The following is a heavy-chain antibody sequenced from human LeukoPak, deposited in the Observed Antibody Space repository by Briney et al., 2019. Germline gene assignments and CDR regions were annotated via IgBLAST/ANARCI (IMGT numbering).Heavy chain of an antibody. Sequence: GTSVKVSCKASGFTFTSSAMQWVRQARGQRLEWIGWIVVGSGNTNYAQKFQERVTITRDMSTSTAYMELSSLRSEDTAVYYCAAGSGYDYYYGMDVWGQGTTVTVSS. V-gene: IGHV1-58*02. D-gene: IGHD5-12*01. CDR3: AAGSGYDYYYGMDV. CDR2: IVVGSGNT. CDR1: GFTFTSSA. J-gene: IGHJ6*02.